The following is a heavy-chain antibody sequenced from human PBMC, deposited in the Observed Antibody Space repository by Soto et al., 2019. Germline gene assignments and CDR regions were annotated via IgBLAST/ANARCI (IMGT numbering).Heavy chain of an antibody. V-gene: IGHV1-2*04. CDR1: GYTFTGYY. Sequence: ASVKVSCKASGYTFTGYYMHWVRQAPGQGLEWMGWINPNSGGTNYAQKFQGWVTMTRDTSISTAYMELSRLRSDDTAVYYCARGVDGGYPMGFYYYYYYMDVWGKGTTVTVSS. J-gene: IGHJ6*03. CDR3: ARGVDGGYPMGFYYYYYYMDV. D-gene: IGHD4-17*01. CDR2: INPNSGGT.